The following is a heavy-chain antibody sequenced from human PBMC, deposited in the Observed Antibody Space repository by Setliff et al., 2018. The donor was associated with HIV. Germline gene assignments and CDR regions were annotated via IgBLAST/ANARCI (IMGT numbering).Heavy chain of an antibody. D-gene: IGHD3-10*01. CDR2: MIAKSGKT. CDR3: ATTAIIRGKHFDH. CDR1: GYIFSTYD. V-gene: IGHV1-8*02. Sequence: GASVQVSCKASGYIFSTYDINRVRQPPGQGLEWIGWMIAKSGKTAYAEKFQGRGSMTRDTSKKQLSLKLNSLTAADTAVYFCATTAIIRGKHFDHWGQGTMVTVSS. J-gene: IGHJ4*02.